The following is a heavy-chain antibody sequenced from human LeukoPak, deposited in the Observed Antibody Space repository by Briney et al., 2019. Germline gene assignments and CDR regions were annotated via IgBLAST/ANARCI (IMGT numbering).Heavy chain of an antibody. V-gene: IGHV1-2*02. CDR2: INPSSGGT. D-gene: IGHD3-22*01. J-gene: IGHJ4*02. CDR3: ARDYYDNSGYFSDY. Sequence: ASVKVSCKASGYTFTDYYIHWVRQAPGEGLEWMGWINPSSGGTDYAQRFQGRVTMTRDTSISTAYMELSRLRSDDTAVYYCARDYYDNSGYFSDYWGQGTLVTVSS. CDR1: GYTFTDYY.